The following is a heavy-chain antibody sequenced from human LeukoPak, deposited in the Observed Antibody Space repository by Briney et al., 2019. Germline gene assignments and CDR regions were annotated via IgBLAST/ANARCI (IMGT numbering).Heavy chain of an antibody. Sequence: PGGSLRLSCAASGFIFDNYAMHWVCQAPGKGPEWLSLIRGDENTKYYTDSVKGRFTISRDNSKSSLYLHMNSLRTEDTALYYCAKDIGTGWDLDYWGQGTLVTVSS. V-gene: IGHV3-43*02. CDR2: IRGDENTK. CDR3: AKDIGTGWDLDY. CDR1: GFIFDNYA. D-gene: IGHD1-26*01. J-gene: IGHJ4*02.